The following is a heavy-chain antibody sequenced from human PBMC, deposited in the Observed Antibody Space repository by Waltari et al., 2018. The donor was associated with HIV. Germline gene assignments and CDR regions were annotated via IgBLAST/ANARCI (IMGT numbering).Heavy chain of an antibody. CDR3: AKGTSLDY. CDR1: GATVSSSY. J-gene: IGHJ4*02. D-gene: IGHD2-8*01. V-gene: IGHV3-53*01. Sequence: VQLGESGGGLIQPGGALGISCGASGATVSSSYMGWVRQAPGKGLEWVSVIYSGGSTYYADAVKGRFTISRDNSKNTLYLQMNSLRAEDTAVYYCAKGTSLDYWGQGTLVTVSS. CDR2: IYSGGST.